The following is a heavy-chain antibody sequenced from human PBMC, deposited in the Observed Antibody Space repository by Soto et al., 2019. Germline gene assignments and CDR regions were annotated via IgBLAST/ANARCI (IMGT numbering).Heavy chain of an antibody. CDR1: GGTFSSYA. D-gene: IGHD5-18*01. CDR3: ARDFREDTAMAAGPYYYYGMDV. Sequence: ASVKVSCKASGGTFSSYAISWVRQAPGQGLEWMGGIIPIFGTANYAQKFQGRVTITADESTSTAYMELSSLRSEDTAVYYCARDFREDTAMAAGPYYYYGMDVWGQGTTVTVSS. V-gene: IGHV1-69*13. CDR2: IIPIFGTA. J-gene: IGHJ6*02.